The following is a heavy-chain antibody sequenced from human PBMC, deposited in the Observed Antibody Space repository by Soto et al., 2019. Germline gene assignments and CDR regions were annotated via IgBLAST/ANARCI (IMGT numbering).Heavy chain of an antibody. CDR2: IYHSGGT. CDR3: ARTMTTSGWFDP. Sequence: PSETLSLTCAVSGGPITSGGYCCIWIREPPWKGLEWIGYIYHSGGTYYNPSLKSRVTLSIDRTKKQFSLKLKSVTAADTAVYFCARTMTTSGWFDPWGQGTLVTVSS. V-gene: IGHV4-30-2*01. CDR1: GGPITSGGYC. D-gene: IGHD4-17*01. J-gene: IGHJ5*02.